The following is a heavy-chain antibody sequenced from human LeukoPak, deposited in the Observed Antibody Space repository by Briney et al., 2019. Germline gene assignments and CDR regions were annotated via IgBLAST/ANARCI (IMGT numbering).Heavy chain of an antibody. D-gene: IGHD5-18*01. J-gene: IGHJ4*02. V-gene: IGHV1-8*01. CDR1: GYTSTSYD. CDR3: ARSRRGYSYGDPPGY. Sequence: ASVKVSCKASGYTSTSYDINWVRQATGQGLEWMGWMNPNSGNTGYAQKFQGRVTMTRNTSISTAYMELSSLRSEDTAVYYCARSRRGYSYGDPPGYWGQGTLVTVSS. CDR2: MNPNSGNT.